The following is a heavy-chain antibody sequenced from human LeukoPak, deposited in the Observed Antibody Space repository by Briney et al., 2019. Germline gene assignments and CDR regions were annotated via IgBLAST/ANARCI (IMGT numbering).Heavy chain of an antibody. J-gene: IGHJ5*02. CDR3: AREGGKLGYCSGGSCPNWFDP. CDR1: GYTFTSYY. Sequence: ASVEVSCKASGYTFTSYYMHWVRQAPGQGLEWMGIINPSGGSTSYAQKFQGRVTITADESTSTAYMELSSLRSEDTAVYYCAREGGKLGYCSGGSCPNWFDPWGQGTLVTVSS. CDR2: INPSGGST. V-gene: IGHV1-46*01. D-gene: IGHD2-15*01.